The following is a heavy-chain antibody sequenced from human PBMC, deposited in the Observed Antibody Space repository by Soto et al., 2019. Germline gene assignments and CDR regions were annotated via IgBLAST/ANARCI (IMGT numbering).Heavy chain of an antibody. CDR3: AKGGYYDTSGNIGSSDY. J-gene: IGHJ4*02. CDR1: GFTFDDYT. D-gene: IGHD3-22*01. Sequence: GGSLRLSCAASGFTFDDYTMHWVRQAPGKGLEWVSLISWDGGSTYYADSVKGRFTISRDNSKNSLYLQMNSLRTEDTALYYCAKGGYYDTSGNIGSSDYWGQGTLVTVSS. V-gene: IGHV3-43*01. CDR2: ISWDGGST.